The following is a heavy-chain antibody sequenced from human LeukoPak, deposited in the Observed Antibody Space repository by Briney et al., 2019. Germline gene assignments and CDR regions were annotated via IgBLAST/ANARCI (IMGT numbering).Heavy chain of an antibody. CDR2: ISHIGTT. Sequence: PSETLSLTCAVSGVSIRSGGFYWNWIRQYPGTGLEWIGYISHIGTTYNNPSLKSRVSISVDTSRNQLSLRLTSVTAADTAVYYCARGVQGWFAPWGQGTLVTVSS. V-gene: IGHV4-31*11. CDR3: ARGVQGWFAP. D-gene: IGHD3-10*01. J-gene: IGHJ5*02. CDR1: GVSIRSGGFY.